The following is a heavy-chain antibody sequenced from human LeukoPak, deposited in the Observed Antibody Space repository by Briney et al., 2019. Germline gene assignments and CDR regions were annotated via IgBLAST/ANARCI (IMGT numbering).Heavy chain of an antibody. D-gene: IGHD3-16*01. CDR2: ISGSGGST. V-gene: IGHV3-23*01. J-gene: IGHJ4*02. CDR3: AKGGGGVLAS. Sequence: GGTLRLSCAASGFTFSSYAMSWVRQAPGKGLEWVSAISGSGGSTYYADSVKGRFTISRDNSKNTLFLQMNSLKADDTAVYYCAKGGGGVLASWGQGTLVTVSS. CDR1: GFTFSSYA.